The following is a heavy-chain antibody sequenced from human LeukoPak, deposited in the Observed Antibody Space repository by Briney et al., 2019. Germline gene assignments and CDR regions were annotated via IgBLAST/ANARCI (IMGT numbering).Heavy chain of an antibody. Sequence: TGGSLRLSCAVSGFIVSSNYMSWVRQAPGKGLEWVSIIYSAGATYYADSVRGRFTISRDNSKNTVFLQVNTLRAVDTAVYYCASGGLGARKYYSDPFHYWGQGTLVTVSS. V-gene: IGHV3-53*01. J-gene: IGHJ4*02. D-gene: IGHD3-10*01. CDR3: ASGGLGARKYYSDPFHY. CDR1: GFIVSSNY. CDR2: IYSAGAT.